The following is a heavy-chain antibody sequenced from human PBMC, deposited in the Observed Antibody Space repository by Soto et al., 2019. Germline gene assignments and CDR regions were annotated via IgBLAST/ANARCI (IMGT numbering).Heavy chain of an antibody. Sequence: EVQLSESGGGLVQPGGSLRLSCAASGFTFSNYAMTWVRQAPGKGLEWVSGLNGSGGSTSSADSVKGRFAISRDNSKNTVYLQMNSLRAEDMGVYYCARLVASETGYGMDVWGQGTTVTVSS. J-gene: IGHJ6*02. V-gene: IGHV3-23*01. D-gene: IGHD3-9*01. CDR3: ARLVASETGYGMDV. CDR1: GFTFSNYA. CDR2: LNGSGGST.